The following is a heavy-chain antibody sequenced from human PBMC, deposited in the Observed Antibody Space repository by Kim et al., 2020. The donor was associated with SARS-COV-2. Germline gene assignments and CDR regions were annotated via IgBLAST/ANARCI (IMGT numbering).Heavy chain of an antibody. CDR2: INPNSGGT. Sequence: ASVKVSCKASGYTFTGYYMHWVRQAPGQGLEWMGWINPNSGGTNYAQKFQGRVTMTRDTSISTAYMELSRLRSDDTAVYYCARGNRRLRLGELRESDGMDVWGQGTTVTVSS. D-gene: IGHD3-16*01. J-gene: IGHJ6*02. CDR3: ARGNRRLRLGELRESDGMDV. CDR1: GYTFTGYY. V-gene: IGHV1-2*02.